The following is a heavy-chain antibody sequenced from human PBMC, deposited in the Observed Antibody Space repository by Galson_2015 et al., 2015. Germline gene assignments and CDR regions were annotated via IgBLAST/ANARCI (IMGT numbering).Heavy chain of an antibody. D-gene: IGHD3-10*01. V-gene: IGHV1-8*01. CDR3: ARGSIVLLWFGETHGMDV. CDR1: GYTFTSYD. J-gene: IGHJ6*02. CDR2: MNPNSGNT. Sequence: SVKVSCKASGYTFTSYDINWVRQATGQGLEWMGWMNPNSGNTGYAQKFQGRVTMTRNTTISTAYMELSSLRSEDTAVYYCARGSIVLLWFGETHGMDVWGQGTTVTVSS.